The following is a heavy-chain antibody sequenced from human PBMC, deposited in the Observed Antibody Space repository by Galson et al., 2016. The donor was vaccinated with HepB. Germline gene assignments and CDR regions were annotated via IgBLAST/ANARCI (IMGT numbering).Heavy chain of an antibody. CDR3: ARSEGGVIVVVTPSDF. D-gene: IGHD2-21*02. CDR2: ISVYNGDT. CDR1: GYTFTNYG. Sequence: SVKVSCKASGYTFTNYGIVWVRQAPGQGLEWMGWISVYNGDTRYAQNFHDRVTITTDTSTSTAYMELRSLRSDDTATYYCARSEGGVIVVVTPSDFWGQGTLVTVTS. V-gene: IGHV1-18*01. J-gene: IGHJ4*02.